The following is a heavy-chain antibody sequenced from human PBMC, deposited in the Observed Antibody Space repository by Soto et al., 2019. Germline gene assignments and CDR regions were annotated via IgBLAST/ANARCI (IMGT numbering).Heavy chain of an antibody. Sequence: PSETLSLTCTVSGGSISSGDYYWSWIRQPPGKGLEWIGYIYYSGSTYYNPSLKSRVTISVDTSKNQFSLKLSSVTAADTAVYYCARECTNGVCYGMDVWGQGTTVTVSS. V-gene: IGHV4-30-4*01. J-gene: IGHJ6*02. CDR2: IYYSGST. CDR3: ARECTNGVCYGMDV. D-gene: IGHD2-8*01. CDR1: GGSISSGDYY.